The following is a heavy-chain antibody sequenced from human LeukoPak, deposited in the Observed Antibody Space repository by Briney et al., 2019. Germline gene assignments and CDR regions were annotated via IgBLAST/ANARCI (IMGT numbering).Heavy chain of an antibody. V-gene: IGHV4-34*01. CDR2: INHSGST. Sequence: SETLSLTCAVYGGSFSGYYWSWIRQPPGKGLDWIGEINHSGSTNYNPSLKSRVTISVDTSKNQFSLKLSSVTAADTAVYYCARGRAGYSSSWYLRTLDVWGQGTTVTVSS. CDR1: GGSFSGYY. CDR3: ARGRAGYSSSWYLRTLDV. J-gene: IGHJ6*02. D-gene: IGHD6-13*01.